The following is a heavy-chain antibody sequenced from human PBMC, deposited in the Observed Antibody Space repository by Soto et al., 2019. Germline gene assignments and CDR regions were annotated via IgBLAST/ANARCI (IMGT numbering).Heavy chain of an antibody. CDR3: VRCYCSVGSCYACWHFDL. V-gene: IGHV1-18*01. J-gene: IGHJ2*01. Sequence: QVPLVQSGGEVKKPGASVKVSCQASGYTFSDYAITWVRQAPGQGLEWMGWISASTRNTDQAQNVQGRVIMTLDTSTNTAYMELRSLRSDDTAVYYCVRCYCSVGSCYACWHFDLWGRGTLVTVSS. CDR2: ISASTRNT. D-gene: IGHD2-15*01. CDR1: GYTFSDYA.